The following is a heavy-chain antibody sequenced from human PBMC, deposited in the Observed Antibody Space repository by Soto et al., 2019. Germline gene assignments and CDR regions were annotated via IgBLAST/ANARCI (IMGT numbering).Heavy chain of an antibody. V-gene: IGHV3-23*01. CDR3: AKDSNYYDSSGYYYLAEYFQH. D-gene: IGHD3-22*01. Sequence: GGSLRLSCAASGFTFSSYAMSWVRQAPGKGLEWVSAISGSGGSTYYADSVKGRFTISRDNSKNTLYLQMNSLRAEDTAVYYCAKDSNYYDSSGYYYLAEYFQHWGQGTLVTVSS. J-gene: IGHJ1*01. CDR2: ISGSGGST. CDR1: GFTFSSYA.